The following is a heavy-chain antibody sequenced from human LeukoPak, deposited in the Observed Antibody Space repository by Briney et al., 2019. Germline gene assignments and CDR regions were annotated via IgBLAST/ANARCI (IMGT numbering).Heavy chain of an antibody. J-gene: IGHJ6*02. CDR2: ISSSSSYI. CDR1: GFTFSSYS. CDR3: ARDSLSYYGMDV. V-gene: IGHV3-21*01. Sequence: PGRSLRLSCAASGFTFSSYSMNWVRQAPGKGLEWVSSISSSSSYIYYADSVKGRFTISRDNAKNSLYLQMNSLRAEDTAVYYCARDSLSYYGMDVWGQGTTVTVSS.